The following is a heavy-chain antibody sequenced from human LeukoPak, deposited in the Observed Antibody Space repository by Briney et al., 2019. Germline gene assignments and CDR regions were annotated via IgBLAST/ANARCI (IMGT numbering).Heavy chain of an antibody. CDR2: IKQDGSEK. CDR3: ARDYYDSGSYGGIPFDN. D-gene: IGHD3-10*01. V-gene: IGHV3-7*03. Sequence: GGSLRLSCAASGFTFSSYWMSWVRQAPGKGLEWVANIKQDGSEKYYVDSVKGRFTISRDNAKNSLYLQMNSLRAEDTAAYYCARDYYDSGSYGGIPFDNWGQGTLVTVSS. CDR1: GFTFSSYW. J-gene: IGHJ4*02.